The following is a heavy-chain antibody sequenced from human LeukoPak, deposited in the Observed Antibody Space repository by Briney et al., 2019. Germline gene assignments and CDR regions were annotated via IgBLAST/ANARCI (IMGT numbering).Heavy chain of an antibody. Sequence: PSETLSLTCTVSGGSISSYYWSWIRQPAGKGLEWIGRIYTSGSTNYNPSLKSRVTMSVDTSKNQFSLKLSSVTAADTAVYYCARESSSWAPDAFDIWGQGTMVTVYS. CDR2: IYTSGST. J-gene: IGHJ3*02. V-gene: IGHV4-4*07. D-gene: IGHD6-13*01. CDR3: ARESSSWAPDAFDI. CDR1: GGSISSYY.